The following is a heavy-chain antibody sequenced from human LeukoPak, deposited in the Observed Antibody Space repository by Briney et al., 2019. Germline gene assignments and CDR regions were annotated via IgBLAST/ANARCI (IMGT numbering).Heavy chain of an antibody. CDR2: ISASAGST. CDR1: GFTFSSSA. J-gene: IGHJ6*02. CDR3: ARDPSGYSSGWSAYYYYYGMDV. Sequence: GGSLRLSCAASGFTFSSSAMSWVRQAPRQGLEWVSTISASAGSTFFADSVKGRFTISRDNSKNTLYLQMNSLRAEDTAVYYCARDPSGYSSGWSAYYYYYGMDVWGQGTTVTVSS. D-gene: IGHD6-19*01. V-gene: IGHV3-23*01.